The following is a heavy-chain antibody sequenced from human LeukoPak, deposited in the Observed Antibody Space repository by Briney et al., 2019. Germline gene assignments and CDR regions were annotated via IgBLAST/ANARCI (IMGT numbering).Heavy chain of an antibody. CDR1: GFIFSTYG. V-gene: IGHV3-30*02. CDR3: AEDQKLQPFHY. J-gene: IGHJ4*02. CDR2: IQFDGTDE. Sequence: PGGSLRLSCAASGFIFSTYGMHWVRQAPGKGLEWVAFIQFDGTDEHYADSVKGRFTVSRDNSKKTLYLQMNSLRPEDTSVYYCAEDQKLQPFHYWGQGTLVTVSS. D-gene: IGHD2-15*01.